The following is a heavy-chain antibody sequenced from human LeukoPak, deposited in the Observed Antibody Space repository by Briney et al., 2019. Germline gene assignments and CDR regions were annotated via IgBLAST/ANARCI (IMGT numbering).Heavy chain of an antibody. D-gene: IGHD3-3*01. Sequence: ASVKVSCKASGYTFTGYYMHWVRQAPGQGLEWMGWINPNSGGTNYAQTFQGRVTMTRDTSISTAYMELSRLRSDDTAVYYCASTNVLLWSGYYTSYYFDYWGQGTLVTVSS. CDR2: INPNSGGT. CDR3: ASTNVLLWSGYYTSYYFDY. CDR1: GYTFTGYY. V-gene: IGHV1-2*02. J-gene: IGHJ4*02.